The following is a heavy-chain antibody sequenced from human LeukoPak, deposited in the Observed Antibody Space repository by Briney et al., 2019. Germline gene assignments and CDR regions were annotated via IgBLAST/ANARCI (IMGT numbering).Heavy chain of an antibody. CDR1: GGSISSSTYY. CDR2: IYYSGST. V-gene: IGHV4-39*01. CDR3: ARLRAVTMVRGVTHNWFDP. Sequence: SETLSLTCTVSGGSISSSTYYWGWIRQPPGKGLEWIGSIYYSGSTYYNPSLKSRVTISVDTSKNQFSLKLSSVTAADTAVYYCARLRAVTMVRGVTHNWFDPWGQGTLVIVSS. D-gene: IGHD3-10*01. J-gene: IGHJ5*02.